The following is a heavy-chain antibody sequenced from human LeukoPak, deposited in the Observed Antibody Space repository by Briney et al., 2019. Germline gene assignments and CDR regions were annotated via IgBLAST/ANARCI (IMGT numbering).Heavy chain of an antibody. D-gene: IGHD1-14*01. Sequence: PGGSLRLSGAASGFTFSSYAMPWVRQAPGKGLEWVAVISYDGTNKYYADSVKGRFTISRDNSKNTLYLQMNSLRSEDTAVYYCAREAGGPDYWGQGTLVTVSS. CDR3: AREAGGPDY. CDR1: GFTFSSYA. V-gene: IGHV3-30-3*01. J-gene: IGHJ4*02. CDR2: ISYDGTNK.